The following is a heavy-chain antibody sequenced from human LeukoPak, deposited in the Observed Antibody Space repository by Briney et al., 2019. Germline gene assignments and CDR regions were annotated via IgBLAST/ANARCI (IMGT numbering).Heavy chain of an antibody. CDR3: AKQPSGYFAYYFDY. CDR2: ISYDGSNK. Sequence: QAGGSLRLSCAASGFTFSSYGMHWVRQAPGKGLEWVAFISYDGSNKYYADSVKGRFTISRDNSKNTLYLKMNSLRAEDTAVYYCAKQPSGYFAYYFDYWGQGTLVTVSS. CDR1: GFTFSSYG. J-gene: IGHJ4*02. V-gene: IGHV3-30*02. D-gene: IGHD3-22*01.